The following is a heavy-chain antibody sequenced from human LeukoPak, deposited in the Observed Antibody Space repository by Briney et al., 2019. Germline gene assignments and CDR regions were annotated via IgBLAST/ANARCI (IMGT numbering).Heavy chain of an antibody. V-gene: IGHV3-48*01. D-gene: IGHD6-25*01. J-gene: IGHJ6*03. Sequence: GGSPRLSRAASGFNFSSYTLNGVRPPPGKGLGWGSNIGTSRTTIYYADSAKSRFTISRANAKNSLYLQMNRLRPDDTAVYYCARFAAGGSYYYYMDVWGKGTTVTVSS. CDR3: ARFAAGGSYYYYMDV. CDR2: IGTSRTTI. CDR1: GFNFSSYT.